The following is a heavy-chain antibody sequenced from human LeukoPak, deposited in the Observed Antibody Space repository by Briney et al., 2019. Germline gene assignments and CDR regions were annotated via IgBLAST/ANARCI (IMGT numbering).Heavy chain of an antibody. CDR3: ARGLPAALYSSSWYGDY. Sequence: ASVKVSCKASGGTFSSYAISWVRQAPGQGLEWMGWINPNSGGTNYAQKFQGRVTMTRDTSISTAYMELSRLRSDDTAVYYCARGLPAALYSSSWYGDYWGQGTLVTVSS. CDR1: GGTFSSYA. V-gene: IGHV1-2*02. D-gene: IGHD6-13*01. CDR2: INPNSGGT. J-gene: IGHJ4*02.